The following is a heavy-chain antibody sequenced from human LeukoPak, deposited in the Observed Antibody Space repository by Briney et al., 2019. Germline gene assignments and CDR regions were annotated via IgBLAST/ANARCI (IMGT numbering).Heavy chain of an antibody. CDR1: QIILANGW. D-gene: IGHD3/OR15-3a*01. V-gene: IGHV3-15*01. CDR3: STVYYGFWNECYNGDY. Sequence: GGSLSLLCAGSQIILANGWMNWVRQAPGKGLEWVGRIRSKTDGGTTDYAAPVKGRFTITRDDSTNTMFLDMNSLKIEDTAVYYCSTVYYGFWNECYNGDYWGQRTLVTVSS. J-gene: IGHJ4*02. CDR2: IRSKTDGGTT.